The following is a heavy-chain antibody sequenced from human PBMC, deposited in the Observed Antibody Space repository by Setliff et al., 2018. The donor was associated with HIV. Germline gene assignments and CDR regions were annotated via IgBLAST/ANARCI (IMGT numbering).Heavy chain of an antibody. CDR1: GGSISSSSYY. CDR3: AKDGHDQDHYYHMDV. Sequence: PSETLSLTCTVSGGSISSSSYYWGWIRQPPGKGLEWIGSIYYSGSTYYNPSLKSRVTISVDTSKNQFSLKLSSVTAADTAVYYCAKDGHDQDHYYHMDVWGKGTTVTVS. J-gene: IGHJ6*03. V-gene: IGHV4-39*02. D-gene: IGHD1-1*01. CDR2: IYYSGST.